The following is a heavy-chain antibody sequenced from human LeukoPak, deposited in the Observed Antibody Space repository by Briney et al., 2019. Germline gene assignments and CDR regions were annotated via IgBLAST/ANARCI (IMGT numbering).Heavy chain of an antibody. D-gene: IGHD3-3*01. J-gene: IGHJ4*02. CDR3: ATDQRFLVWPFDY. CDR2: ISGSGGST. CDR1: GFTFSSYA. V-gene: IGHV3-23*01. Sequence: GGSLRLSCAASGFTFSSYAMSWVRQAPGKGLEWVSAISGSGGSTYYADSVKGRFTISRDNSKNTLYLQMNSLRAEDTAVYYCATDQRFLVWPFDYWGQGTLVTVSS.